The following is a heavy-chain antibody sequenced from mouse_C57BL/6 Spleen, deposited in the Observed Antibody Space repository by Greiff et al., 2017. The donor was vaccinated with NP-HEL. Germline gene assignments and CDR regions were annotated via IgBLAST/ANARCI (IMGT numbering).Heavy chain of an antibody. Sequence: QVQLQQSGPELVKPGASVKISCKASGYSFTSYYIHWVKQRPGQGLEWIGWIYPGSGNTKYNEKFKGKATLTADTSSSTPYMQLSSLTSEDSAVYYCAREGVSFYYGNYFDYWGQGTTLTVSS. J-gene: IGHJ2*01. D-gene: IGHD2-1*01. CDR3: AREGVSFYYGNYFDY. CDR2: IYPGSGNT. CDR1: GYSFTSYY. V-gene: IGHV1-66*01.